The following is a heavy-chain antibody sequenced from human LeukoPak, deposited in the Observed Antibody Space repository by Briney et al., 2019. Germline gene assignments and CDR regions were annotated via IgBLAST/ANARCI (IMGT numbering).Heavy chain of an antibody. CDR1: GGTLSSYA. Sequence: ASVKVSCKASGGTLSSYAISWVRQAPGQGLEWMGRIIPILGIANYAQKFQGRVTITADKSTSTAYMELSSLRSEDTAVYYCARDLTPEGYDYWNYFDYWGQGTLVTVSS. J-gene: IGHJ4*02. CDR2: IIPILGIA. V-gene: IGHV1-69*04. CDR3: ARDLTPEGYDYWNYFDY. D-gene: IGHD5-12*01.